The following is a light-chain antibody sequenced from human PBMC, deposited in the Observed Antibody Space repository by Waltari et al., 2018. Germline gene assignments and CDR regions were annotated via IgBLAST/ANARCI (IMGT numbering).Light chain of an antibody. V-gene: IGKV3-15*01. Sequence: EIVMTQSPATLSVSPGERVSLSCRASQTVRTNLAWYQQTPGQSPRLLIYGASTRAPGVPAKFSGSGSGTEFTLVISSLQSEDLAVYYCQQYNIWPPWTFGQGTKVEIK. CDR1: QTVRTN. CDR2: GAS. CDR3: QQYNIWPPWT. J-gene: IGKJ1*01.